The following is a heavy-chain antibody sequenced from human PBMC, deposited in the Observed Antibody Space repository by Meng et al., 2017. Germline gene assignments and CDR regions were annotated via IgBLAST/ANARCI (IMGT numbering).Heavy chain of an antibody. V-gene: IGHV3-74*01. CDR3: ARDLNWVVWDY. J-gene: IGHJ4*02. Sequence: VQRVELGGALIQPGGSLSFSCAASGFTFSTYNMHWVRQAPGKGLVWVSRINDDGSSTTYTDSVRGRFTISRDNAKNTLYLQMNSLRAEDTAVYYCARDLNWVVWDYWGQGTLVTVSS. CDR1: GFTFSTYN. D-gene: IGHD3/OR15-3a*01. CDR2: INDDGSST.